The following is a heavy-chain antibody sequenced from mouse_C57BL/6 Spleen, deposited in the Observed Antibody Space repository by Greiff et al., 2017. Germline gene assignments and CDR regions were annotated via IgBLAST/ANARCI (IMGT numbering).Heavy chain of an antibody. V-gene: IGHV1-80*01. D-gene: IGHD1-1*01. CDR2: IYPGDGDT. CDR1: GYAFSSYW. Sequence: QVQLQQSGAELVKPGASVKISCKASGYAFSSYWMNWVKQRPGKGLEWIGQIYPGDGDTTYNGKFKGKATLTADKSSSTAYMQLSSLTSEDSAVYFCARGGYYGSSPMYYWGQGTSVTVSS. J-gene: IGHJ4*01. CDR3: ARGGYYGSSPMYY.